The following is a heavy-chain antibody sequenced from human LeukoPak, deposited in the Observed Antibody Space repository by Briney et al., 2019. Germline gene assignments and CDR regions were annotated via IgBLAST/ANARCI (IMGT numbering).Heavy chain of an antibody. V-gene: IGHV4-4*02. D-gene: IGHD3-22*01. CDR2: IYHSGST. J-gene: IGHJ3*02. CDR1: GGSISSSNW. CDR3: ARGGYYYDSSDYSDAFDI. Sequence: SETLSLTCAVSGGSISSSNWWSWVRQPPGKGLEWIGEIYHSGSTNYNPSLKSRVTISVDTSRNQFSLKLSSVTAADTAVYYCARGGYYYDSSDYSDAFDIWGQGTMVTVSS.